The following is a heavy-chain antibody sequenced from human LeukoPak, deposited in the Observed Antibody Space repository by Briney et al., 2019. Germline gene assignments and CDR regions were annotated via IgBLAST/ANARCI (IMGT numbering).Heavy chain of an antibody. CDR1: GFTFSSYA. D-gene: IGHD2-2*02. CDR3: AKDGAPLKDIVVVPAAILFRTGFDP. Sequence: PGGSLRLSCAASGFTFSSYAMSWVRQAPGKGLVWVSAISGSGGSTYYADSVKGRFTISRDNSKNTLYLQMNSLRAEDTAVYYCAKDGAPLKDIVVVPAAILFRTGFDPWGQGTLVTVSS. V-gene: IGHV3-23*01. CDR2: ISGSGGST. J-gene: IGHJ5*02.